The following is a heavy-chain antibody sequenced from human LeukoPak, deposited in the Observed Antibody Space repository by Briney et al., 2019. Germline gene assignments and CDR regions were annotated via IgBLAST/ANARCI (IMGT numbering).Heavy chain of an antibody. Sequence: SETLSLTCAVYGGSFSGYYWNWIRQPPGKGLEWIGEINHSGSTNYIPSLKSRVTISVDTSKNQFSLKLTSVTAADTAVYYCASATYDFWSDYYGMDVWGQGTTVTVSS. CDR1: GGSFSGYY. D-gene: IGHD3-3*01. J-gene: IGHJ6*02. CDR3: ASATYDFWSDYYGMDV. CDR2: INHSGST. V-gene: IGHV4-34*01.